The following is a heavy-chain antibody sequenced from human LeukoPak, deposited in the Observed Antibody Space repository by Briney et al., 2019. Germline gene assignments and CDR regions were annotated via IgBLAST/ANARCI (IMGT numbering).Heavy chain of an antibody. CDR2: TYSGGST. J-gene: IGHJ6*02. CDR1: GFTVSSNY. Sequence: GGSLRLSCAASGFTVSSNYMSWVRQAPGKGLEWVSVTYSGGSTYYADSVKGRFTISRDNSKNTLYLQMNSLRAEDTAVYYCARAPGYYYGMDVWGQGTTVTVSS. V-gene: IGHV3-66*01. CDR3: ARAPGYYYGMDV. D-gene: IGHD3-10*01.